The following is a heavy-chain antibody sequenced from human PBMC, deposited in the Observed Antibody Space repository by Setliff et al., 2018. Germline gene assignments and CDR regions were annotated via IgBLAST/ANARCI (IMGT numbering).Heavy chain of an antibody. CDR3: ARPLGASYYFDY. D-gene: IGHD3-16*01. V-gene: IGHV4-39*01. Sequence: SETLSLTCTVSGGSISSSSYYWGWIRQPPGKGLEWIGSIYYSGSTYYNPSLKSRVTISVDTSKNQFSLKLSPVTAADTAVYYCARPLGASYYFDYWGQGTLVTVS. CDR1: GGSISSSSYY. J-gene: IGHJ4*02. CDR2: IYYSGST.